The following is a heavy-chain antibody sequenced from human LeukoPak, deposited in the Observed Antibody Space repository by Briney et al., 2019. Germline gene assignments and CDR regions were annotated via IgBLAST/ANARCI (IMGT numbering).Heavy chain of an antibody. CDR2: IKSKTDGGTT. Sequence: SGGSLRLSXAASGFTFTNAWMNWVGQAPGRGLEWVGRIKSKTDGGTTDYAAPVKGRFTISRDDSKHTVYLQMNNLKTDDTAVYYCSTMLYDYWSGYYVADYWGQGTLVTVSS. V-gene: IGHV3-15*01. J-gene: IGHJ4*02. CDR3: STMLYDYWSGYYVADY. CDR1: GFTFTNAW. D-gene: IGHD3-3*01.